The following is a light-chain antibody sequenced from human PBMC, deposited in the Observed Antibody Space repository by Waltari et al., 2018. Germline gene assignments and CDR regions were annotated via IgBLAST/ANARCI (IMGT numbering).Light chain of an antibody. CDR3: QQYNSYSLLS. CDR1: QSISKW. J-gene: IGKJ4*01. Sequence: DIQMTQSPSTLSASVGDSVIFSCRTSQSISKWLAWYQQKPGKAPKLLIYKASTLESGVPSRFSGSGSGTEFTLTISSLQPEDFATYYCQQYNSYSLLSFGGGTKVEIK. V-gene: IGKV1-5*03. CDR2: KAS.